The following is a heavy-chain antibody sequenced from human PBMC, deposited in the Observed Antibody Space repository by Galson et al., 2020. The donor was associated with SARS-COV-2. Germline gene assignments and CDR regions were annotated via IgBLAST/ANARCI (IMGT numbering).Heavy chain of an antibody. D-gene: IGHD3-10*01. J-gene: IGHJ4*02. CDR3: ARLRFGDPYYFDY. CDR1: GGSINYYY. V-gene: IGHV4-59*08. Sequence: ETSETLSLTCTVSGGSINYYYWSWIRQPPGKGLEWIGYIYYSGTTNYNPSLMSRVTISVDTSKNQFSLRLTSVTAADTAVYYCARLRFGDPYYFDYWGQGTLVSVSS. CDR2: IYYSGTT.